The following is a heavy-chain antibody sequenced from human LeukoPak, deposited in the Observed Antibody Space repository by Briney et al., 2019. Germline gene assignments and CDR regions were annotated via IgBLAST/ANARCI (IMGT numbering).Heavy chain of an antibody. V-gene: IGHV3-21*01. CDR2: ISSSRSYI. J-gene: IGHJ6*03. CDR3: ARDHFAAAYSYGYIGYYYYYMDV. Sequence: GGSLRLSCAASGFTFSSYSMNWVRQAPGKGLEWGSFISSSRSYIYYADSVKGRFTISRDNAKNSLYLQMSSLRAEDTAVYYCARDHFAAAYSYGYIGYYYYYMDVWGKGTTVTVSS. D-gene: IGHD5-18*01. CDR1: GFTFSSYS.